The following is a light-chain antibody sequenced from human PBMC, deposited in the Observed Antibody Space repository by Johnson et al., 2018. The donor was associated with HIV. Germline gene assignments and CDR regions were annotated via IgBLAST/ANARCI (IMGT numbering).Light chain of an antibody. V-gene: IGLV1-51*02. J-gene: IGLJ1*01. CDR3: GTWDSSLSAGGNV. CDR1: TSSIGNNY. Sequence: QAALTQPPSVSAAPGQKVTISCSGSTSSIGNNYVSWYQQLPGTAPKLLIYENNKRPSGIPDRFSGSKSGTSATLGITGLQTGDEADDYCGTWDSSLSAGGNVFGTGTKVTVL. CDR2: ENN.